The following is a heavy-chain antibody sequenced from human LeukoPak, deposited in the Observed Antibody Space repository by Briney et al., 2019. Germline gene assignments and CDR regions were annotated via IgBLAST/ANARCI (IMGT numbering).Heavy chain of an antibody. Sequence: PGGSLRLSCAASGFTFSSYSMNWVRQAPGKGLEWVSSISSSSSYIYYADSVKGRFTISRDNAKNSLYLQMNSLRAEDTAVYYCARERRTYYYDSSGYSTDYWGQEPWSPSPQ. V-gene: IGHV3-21*01. D-gene: IGHD3-22*01. CDR1: GFTFSSYS. CDR3: ARERRTYYYDSSGYSTDY. J-gene: IGHJ4*01. CDR2: ISSSSSYI.